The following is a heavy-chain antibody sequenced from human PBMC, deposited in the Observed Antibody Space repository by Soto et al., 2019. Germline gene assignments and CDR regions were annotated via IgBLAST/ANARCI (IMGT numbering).Heavy chain of an antibody. CDR1: GYTFTSYD. V-gene: IGHV1-8*01. J-gene: IGHJ6*02. Sequence: ASVKVSCKPSGYTFTSYDINWVRQATGQGLEWMGWMNPNSGNTGYAQKFQGRVTMSRNTSISTAYMERSSLRSEDTAVYYCARWAGDDFWSGYYMGYYYYGMDVWAKGPRSPSP. D-gene: IGHD3-3*01. CDR3: ARWAGDDFWSGYYMGYYYYGMDV. CDR2: MNPNSGNT.